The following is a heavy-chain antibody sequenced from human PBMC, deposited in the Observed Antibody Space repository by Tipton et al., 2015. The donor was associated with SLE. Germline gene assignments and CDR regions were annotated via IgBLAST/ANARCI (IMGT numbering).Heavy chain of an antibody. CDR3: ASASTTPIYSYYGMDV. Sequence: QLVQSGAEVKKPGASVKVSCKASGYIFTGYYMHWVRQAPGQGLEWMGRINPNSGGTNYAQKFQGRVTMTRDTSISTAYMDLSRLRSDDTAVYYCASASTTPIYSYYGMDVWGQGTSVTVSS. CDR1: GYIFTGYY. D-gene: IGHD1-26*01. J-gene: IGHJ6*02. V-gene: IGHV1-2*06. CDR2: INPNSGGT.